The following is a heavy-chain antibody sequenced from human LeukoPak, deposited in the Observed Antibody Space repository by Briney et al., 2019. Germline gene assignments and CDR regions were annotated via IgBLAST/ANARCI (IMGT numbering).Heavy chain of an antibody. CDR3: AKGRIEMATILNY. CDR1: GFTFSSYG. J-gene: IGHJ4*02. V-gene: IGHV3-30*02. D-gene: IGHD5-24*01. Sequence: LPGGSLRLSCAASGFTFSSYGMHWVRQAPGKGLEWVAFIRYDGSNKYYADSVKGRFTISRDNSKNTLYLQMNSLRAEDTAVYYCAKGRIEMATILNYWGQGTLVTVSS. CDR2: IRYDGSNK.